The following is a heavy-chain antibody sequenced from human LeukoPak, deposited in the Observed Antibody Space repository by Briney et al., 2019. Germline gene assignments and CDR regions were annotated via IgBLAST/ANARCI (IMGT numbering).Heavy chain of an antibody. CDR2: INHSGST. Sequence: PSETLSLTCAVYGGSFSGYYWSWIRQPPGKGLEWIGEINHSGSTNYNPSLKSRVTISVDTSKNQFSLKLSSVTAADTAVYYCARLYSSSVNFWGQGTMVTVSS. V-gene: IGHV4-34*01. D-gene: IGHD6-13*01. J-gene: IGHJ4*02. CDR3: ARLYSSSVNF. CDR1: GGSFSGYY.